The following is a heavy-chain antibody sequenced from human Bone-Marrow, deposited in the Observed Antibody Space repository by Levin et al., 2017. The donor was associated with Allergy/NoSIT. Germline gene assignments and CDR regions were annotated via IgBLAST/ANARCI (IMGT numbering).Heavy chain of an antibody. CDR3: TTRSH. Sequence: GGSLRLSCVASGFTFGNAWMNWVRQAPGKGLQWDGRIKGKTDGGTTDYAAPVKGRFTISRDDSKKTLYLQMNSLKTEDTAIYYCTTRSHWGQGTLVTVFS. CDR1: GFTFGNAW. J-gene: IGHJ4*02. CDR2: IKGKTDGGTT. V-gene: IGHV3-15*01.